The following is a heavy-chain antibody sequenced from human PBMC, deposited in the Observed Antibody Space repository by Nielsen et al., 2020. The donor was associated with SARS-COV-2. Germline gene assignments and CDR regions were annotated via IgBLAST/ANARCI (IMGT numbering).Heavy chain of an antibody. Sequence: VRQAPGKGLEWVANIKQDGSEKYYVDSVKGRFTISRDNAKKSLYLQMNSLRAEDTAVYYCAKDPSYDIWSGSYHHGMDVWGQGTTVTVSS. V-gene: IGHV3-7*03. J-gene: IGHJ6*02. CDR3: AKDPSYDIWSGSYHHGMDV. D-gene: IGHD3-3*01. CDR2: IKQDGSEK.